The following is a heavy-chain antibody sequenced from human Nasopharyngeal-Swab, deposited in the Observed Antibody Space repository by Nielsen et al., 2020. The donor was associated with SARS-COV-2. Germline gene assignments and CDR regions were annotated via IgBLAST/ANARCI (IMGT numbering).Heavy chain of an antibody. J-gene: IGHJ6*02. CDR2: IYPGDPDT. CDR3: ARSMPSRYYYYGMDV. CDR1: GYSFTSYW. D-gene: IGHD2-2*01. V-gene: IGHV5-51*01. Sequence: GEALKITCKGSGYSFTSYWIGWGRQKPGKGLEWMGIIYPGDPDTRYSPSFQGQVTISADKSISTAYLQWSSLKASDTAMYYCARSMPSRYYYYGMDVWGQGTTVTVSS.